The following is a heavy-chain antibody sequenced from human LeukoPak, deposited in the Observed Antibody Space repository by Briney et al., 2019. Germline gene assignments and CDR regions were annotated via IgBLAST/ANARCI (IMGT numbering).Heavy chain of an antibody. CDR3: ARGPSGYHNT. CDR1: GFTFSNYG. V-gene: IGHV3-30*02. J-gene: IGHJ4*02. D-gene: IGHD5-12*01. Sequence: GGSLRLSCAASGFTFSNYGMHWVRQAPGKGLEWVAFIRYDGANEYYTYSVKGRFTISRNNSKNTLYLQMNSLRAEDTAVYYCARGPSGYHNTGGQGTLVTVSS. CDR2: IRYDGANE.